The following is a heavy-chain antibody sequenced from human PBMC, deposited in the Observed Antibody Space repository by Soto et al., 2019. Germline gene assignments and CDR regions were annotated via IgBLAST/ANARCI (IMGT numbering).Heavy chain of an antibody. J-gene: IGHJ4*02. CDR3: VRRGGAVAGTSRFDS. V-gene: IGHV4-39*01. CDR1: GGYISNGSYF. CDR2: VYYSGST. Sequence: LETLSLTWTVSGGYISNGSYFWGCNRQPPGKGLEWIGTVYYSGSTYYNPSLRSRVTISVDTSKNRFSLKLNTVTAADTAVYYCVRRGGAVAGTSRFDSWGQGMLVTVSS. D-gene: IGHD6-19*01.